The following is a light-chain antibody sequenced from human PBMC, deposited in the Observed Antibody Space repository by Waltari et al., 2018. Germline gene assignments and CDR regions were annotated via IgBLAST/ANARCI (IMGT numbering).Light chain of an antibody. CDR3: QQYSFSATT. Sequence: ENVLTQSPGTLSLSPGERATLSCRATENVSGNYLAWYQQKPGQAPSLPSSASSRRATGVPDRFSGSGSGTDFTLTISRLEPEDFAVYYCQQYSFSATTFGQGTKVEIK. V-gene: IGKV3-20*01. J-gene: IGKJ1*01. CDR1: ENVSGNY. CDR2: ASS.